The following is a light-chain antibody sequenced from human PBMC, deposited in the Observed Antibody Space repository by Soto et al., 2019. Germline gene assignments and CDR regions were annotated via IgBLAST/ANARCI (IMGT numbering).Light chain of an antibody. J-gene: IGKJ1*01. V-gene: IGKV1-5*03. CDR1: QSIGVW. Sequence: DIQVTQSPSTLSASVGDRVTITCRASQSIGVWLAWYQQKPGKVPRVLIYMASILESGVPSRFSGSISGTEFTLTISSLQPDDFATYYCQQYNVYPKAFGQGTKVEIK. CDR2: MAS. CDR3: QQYNVYPKA.